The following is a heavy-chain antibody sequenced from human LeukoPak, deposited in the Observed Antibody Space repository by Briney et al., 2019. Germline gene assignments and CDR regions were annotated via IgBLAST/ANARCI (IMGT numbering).Heavy chain of an antibody. CDR2: TYYRSKLYG. J-gene: IGHJ4*02. V-gene: IGHV6-1*01. D-gene: IGHD6-19*01. Sequence: SQTMSLTWAISGDSVSSSNGAWNWIRESGSRGLEWLERTYYRSKLYGDYAGSVKCRVSISPDTSTNQFSLQLYSVTHEDTAMYYCARDIGTSGWYTFDYWGQGGQLTLSS. CDR3: ARDIGTSGWYTFDY. CDR1: GDSVSSSNGA.